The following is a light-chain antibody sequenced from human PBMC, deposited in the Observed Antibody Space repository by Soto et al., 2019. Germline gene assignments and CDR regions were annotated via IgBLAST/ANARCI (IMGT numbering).Light chain of an antibody. V-gene: IGKV3-20*01. J-gene: IGKJ1*01. Sequence: VMTQSPATLSVSPGERATLSCWASETVATNYIGWYQQKPGQAPRRLIFGASIRATGIPDRFSGSGSGTDFTLTISGLEPEDFAVYYCQQYGSSPSTFGQGTKVDIK. CDR2: GAS. CDR3: QQYGSSPST. CDR1: ETVATNY.